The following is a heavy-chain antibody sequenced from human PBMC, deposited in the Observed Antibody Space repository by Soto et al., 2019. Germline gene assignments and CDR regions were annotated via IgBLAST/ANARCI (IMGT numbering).Heavy chain of an antibody. D-gene: IGHD1-1*01. CDR1: GYTFTGYY. V-gene: IGHV1-2*02. Sequence: ASVKVSCKASGYTFTGYYTHWVRQAPGQGPEWMGWINPKSGGTSYAQKFQGRVTMTRDTSISTVYVDLRRLRSDDTAVYYCAGNWNDGDDYFDYWGQGTRVTVS. J-gene: IGHJ4*02. CDR2: INPKSGGT. CDR3: AGNWNDGDDYFDY.